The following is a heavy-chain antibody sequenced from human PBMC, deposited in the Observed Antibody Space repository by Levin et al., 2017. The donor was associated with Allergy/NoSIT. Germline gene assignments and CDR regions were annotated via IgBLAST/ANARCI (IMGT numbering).Heavy chain of an antibody. D-gene: IGHD4-17*01. J-gene: IGHJ4*02. Sequence: SQTLSLTCTVSGGSISSSSYYWGWIRQPPGKGLEWIGSIYYSGSTYYNPSLRSRVTISVDTSENQFSLKLSSVTAADTAVYFCTRHDYGDYGGFDYWGQGTLVSVSS. CDR2: IYYSGST. CDR3: TRHDYGDYGGFDY. V-gene: IGHV4-39*01. CDR1: GGSISSSSYY.